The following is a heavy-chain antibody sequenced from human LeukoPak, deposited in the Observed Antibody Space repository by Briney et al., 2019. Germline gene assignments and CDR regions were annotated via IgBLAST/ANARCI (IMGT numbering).Heavy chain of an antibody. CDR1: GFTFSSYS. CDR2: ITISSDK. Sequence: GGSLRLSCDASGFTFSSYSMNWVRQSPGKGLEWVSSITISSDKYYTDSAKGRFTISRDNAKNSLYLQMSSLKAEDTAVYYCAREISDCCYFDCWGQGTLVTVSS. CDR3: AREISDCCYFDC. J-gene: IGHJ4*02. D-gene: IGHD2-21*02. V-gene: IGHV3-21*01.